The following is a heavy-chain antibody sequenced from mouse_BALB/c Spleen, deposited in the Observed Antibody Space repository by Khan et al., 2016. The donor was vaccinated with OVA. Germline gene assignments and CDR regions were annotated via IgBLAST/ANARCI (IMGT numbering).Heavy chain of an antibody. CDR1: GFTFSTYG. D-gene: IGHD1-1*01. CDR3: ARLAYYYYSEGFAY. J-gene: IGHJ3*01. CDR2: VSTGGHYT. Sequence: EVQLQESGGDVVKPGGSLKLSCAASGFTFSTYGMSWVRQTPDKRLEWVATVSTGGHYTYYPDTVKGRFTISRDNAKNTLYLQMSSLKSEDTAMFYCARLAYYYYSEGFAYWGQGTLVTVSA. V-gene: IGHV5-6*01.